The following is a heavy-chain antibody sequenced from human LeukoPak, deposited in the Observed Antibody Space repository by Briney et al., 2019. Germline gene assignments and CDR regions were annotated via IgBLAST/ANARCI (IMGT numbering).Heavy chain of an antibody. CDR2: IYPGDSDT. Sequence: GESLKISCKGSGYSFTSYWIGWVRQMPGKGLEWMGIIYPGDSDTRYSPSFQGQVTIPADKSISTAYLQWSSLKASDTAMYYCARGMGYGGNSGAFDIWGQGTMVTVSS. V-gene: IGHV5-51*01. D-gene: IGHD4-23*01. CDR3: ARGMGYGGNSGAFDI. CDR1: GYSFTSYW. J-gene: IGHJ3*02.